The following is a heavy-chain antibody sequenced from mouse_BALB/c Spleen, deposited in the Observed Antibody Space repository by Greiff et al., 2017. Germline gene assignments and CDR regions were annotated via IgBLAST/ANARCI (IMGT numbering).Heavy chain of an antibody. CDR1: GYTFTSYW. V-gene: IGHV1-69*02. D-gene: IGHD1-1*01. CDR3: TRGYYGSSYVYWYFDV. Sequence: QVQLQQPGAELVRPGASVKLSCKASGYTFTSYWINWVKQRPGQGLEWIGNIYPSDSYTNYNQKFKDKATLTVDKSSSTAYMQLSSPTSEDSAVYYCTRGYYGSSYVYWYFDVWGAGTTVTVSS. CDR2: IYPSDSYT. J-gene: IGHJ1*01.